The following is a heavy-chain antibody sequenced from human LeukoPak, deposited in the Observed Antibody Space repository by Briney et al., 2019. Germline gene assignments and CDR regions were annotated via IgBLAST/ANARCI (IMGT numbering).Heavy chain of an antibody. J-gene: IGHJ4*02. CDR2: ISSSSRFR. CDR1: GLNFSSYS. V-gene: IGHV3-21*01. CDR3: AREASGYFY. D-gene: IGHD3-22*01. Sequence: GGSVRHSCAASGLNFSSYSMNWLRQAAGKGLEWVSSISSSSRFRYYADSVKGRFTISRDNAKNSLYLQMNSLRAEDTAVYYCAREASGYFYWGQGTVVTVSS.